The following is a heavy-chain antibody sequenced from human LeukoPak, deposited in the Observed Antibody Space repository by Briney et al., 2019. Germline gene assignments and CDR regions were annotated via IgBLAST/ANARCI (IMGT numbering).Heavy chain of an antibody. CDR2: MNPNSGNT. V-gene: IGHV1-8*01. CDR1: GYTFTSYD. Sequence: ASVKVSCKASGYTFTSYDINWVGQATGQGLEWMGWMNPNSGNTGYAQKFQGRVTMTRNTSISIAYMELSSLRSEDTAVYYCARGTGYCTGGSCYNWFDPWGQGTLVTVSS. CDR3: ARGTGYCTGGSCYNWFDP. J-gene: IGHJ5*02. D-gene: IGHD2-15*01.